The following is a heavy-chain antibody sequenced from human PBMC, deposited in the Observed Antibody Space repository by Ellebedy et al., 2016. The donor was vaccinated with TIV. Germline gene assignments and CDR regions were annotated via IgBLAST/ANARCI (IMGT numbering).Heavy chain of an antibody. J-gene: IGHJ4*02. CDR2: IIPIFGTA. CDR3: ASGYGDYPPYYFDY. CDR1: GGTFSSYA. V-gene: IGHV1-69*06. D-gene: IGHD4-17*01. Sequence: SVKVSCXASGGTFSSYAISWVRQAPGQGLEWMGGIIPIFGTANYAQKFQGRVTITADKSTSTAYMELSSLRSEDTAVYYCASGYGDYPPYYFDYWGQGTLVTVSS.